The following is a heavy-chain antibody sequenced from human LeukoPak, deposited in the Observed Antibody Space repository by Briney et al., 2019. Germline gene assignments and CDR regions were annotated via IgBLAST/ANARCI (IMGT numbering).Heavy chain of an antibody. J-gene: IGHJ4*02. D-gene: IGHD5-12*01. Sequence: GGSLRLSCAASGFTFSSYVVRWVRQAPGKGLGRVAFIRYDGGNKYYADSERGRFTISRDNTKNTLYLQRNRLRAEDTAVYNCARGYGGYYFVYWGQGTLVTVSS. CDR3: ARGYGGYYFVY. V-gene: IGHV3-30*02. CDR2: IRYDGGNK. CDR1: GFTFSSYV.